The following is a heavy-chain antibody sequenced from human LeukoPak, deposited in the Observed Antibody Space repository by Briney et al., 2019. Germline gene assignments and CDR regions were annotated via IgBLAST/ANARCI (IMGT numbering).Heavy chain of an antibody. V-gene: IGHV4-39*01. Sequence: PSETLSLTCTVSGGSISSSSYYWGWIRQPPGKGLEWIGSIYYSGSTYYNPSLKSRVTISVDTSKNQFSLKLSSVTAADTAVYYGGGYAPYSSCWYPVYLVQGRIVTVSS. J-gene: IGHJ4*02. D-gene: IGHD6-19*01. CDR3: GGYAPYSSCWYPVY. CDR2: IYYSGST. CDR1: GGSISSSSYY.